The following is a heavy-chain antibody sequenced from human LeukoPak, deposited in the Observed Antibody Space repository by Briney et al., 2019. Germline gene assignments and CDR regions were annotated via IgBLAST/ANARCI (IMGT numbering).Heavy chain of an antibody. CDR1: RSTFKTYD. J-gene: IGHJ6*03. CDR2: MNPKTGAT. CDR3: ARGLLGYYYYYMDV. V-gene: IGHV1-8*01. D-gene: IGHD2-21*01. Sequence: ASVKVSCKASRSTFKTYDIHWVRQTRGQGLEWMAWMNPKTGATGYATTFQGRISMTSNTSIGTAYMELSSVRPEDTAIYYCARGLLGYYYYYMDVWGEGTTVTVSS.